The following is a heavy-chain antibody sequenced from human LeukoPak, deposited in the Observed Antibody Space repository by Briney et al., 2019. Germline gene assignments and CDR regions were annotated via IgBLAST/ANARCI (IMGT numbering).Heavy chain of an antibody. D-gene: IGHD6-13*01. CDR2: ISSSGSTI. CDR3: ARGYSSSLNAFDI. CDR1: GFTFSSYG. V-gene: IGHV3-48*04. Sequence: GGSLRLSCAASGFTFSSYGMHWVRQAPGKGLEWVSYISSSGSTIYYADSVKGRFTISRDNAKNSLYLQMNSLRAEDTAVYYCARGYSSSLNAFDIWGQGTMVTVSS. J-gene: IGHJ3*02.